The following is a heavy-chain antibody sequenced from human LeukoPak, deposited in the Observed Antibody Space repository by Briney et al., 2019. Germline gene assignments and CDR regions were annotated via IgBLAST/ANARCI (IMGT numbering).Heavy chain of an antibody. V-gene: IGHV3-30*02. CDR3: AKGNYYDSSAYNWFDP. Sequence: GGSLRLSCAASGFTFSSYGMHWVRQAPGKGLEWVAFIRYDGSNKYYADSVKGRFTISRDNSKNTLYLQMNSLRAEDTAVYYCAKGNYYDSSAYNWFDPWGQGTLVTVSS. CDR1: GFTFSSYG. J-gene: IGHJ5*02. CDR2: IRYDGSNK. D-gene: IGHD3-22*01.